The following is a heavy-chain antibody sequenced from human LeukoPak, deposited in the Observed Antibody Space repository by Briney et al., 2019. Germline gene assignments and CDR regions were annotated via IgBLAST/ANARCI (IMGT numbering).Heavy chain of an antibody. CDR1: GFTFSNYS. CDR2: ISSSSSYI. CDR3: AHTVTPRYFQF. D-gene: IGHD4-17*01. J-gene: IGHJ1*01. V-gene: IGHV3-21*01. Sequence: PGGSLRLSCAASGFTFSNYSMAWVRQAPGKGLEWVSFISSSSSYIYYADSVKGRFTISRDNAKNSLYLQINSLRTEDTALYYCAHTVTPRYFQFWGQGTLVTVSS.